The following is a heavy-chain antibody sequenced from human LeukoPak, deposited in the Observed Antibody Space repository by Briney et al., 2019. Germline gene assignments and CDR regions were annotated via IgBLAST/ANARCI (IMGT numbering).Heavy chain of an antibody. CDR1: GGSVSSGSYY. J-gene: IGHJ4*02. Sequence: SETLSLTCTVSGGSVSSGSYYWSWIRQPPGKGLEWIGYIYYRGSTNYNPSLKSRVTISVDTSKNQFSLKLSSVTAADTAVYYCARHSSGWYYFDYWGQGTLVTVSS. CDR3: ARHSSGWYYFDY. CDR2: IYYRGST. V-gene: IGHV4-61*01. D-gene: IGHD6-19*01.